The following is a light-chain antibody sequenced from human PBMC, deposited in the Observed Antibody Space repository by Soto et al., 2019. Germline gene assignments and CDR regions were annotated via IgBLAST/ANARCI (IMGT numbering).Light chain of an antibody. CDR1: SSNIGNNY. CDR2: ENN. J-gene: IGLJ2*01. Sequence: QSVLTQPPSVSAAPGQKVTISCSGSSSNIGNNYVSWYQQLPGTAPKLLIYENNKRPSGIPDRFSGSKSGTSATLGITGLQTGDEAGYYCGTWDSSLSAVVFGGGTKVTVL. CDR3: GTWDSSLSAVV. V-gene: IGLV1-51*02.